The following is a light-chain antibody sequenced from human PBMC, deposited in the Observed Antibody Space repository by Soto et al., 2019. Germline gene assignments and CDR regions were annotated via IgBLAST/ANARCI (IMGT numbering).Light chain of an antibody. Sequence: DIQLTQSPSSMSASVGDRVTITCRASQNIRSRLAWFQQKPGKAPKLLIYDASSLESGVPQRFGGSGSGTEFTLTISSLQTDDFSTYYCQQYHSYWTFGQGTKVDI. V-gene: IGKV1-5*01. CDR2: DAS. CDR1: QNIRSR. CDR3: QQYHSYWT. J-gene: IGKJ1*01.